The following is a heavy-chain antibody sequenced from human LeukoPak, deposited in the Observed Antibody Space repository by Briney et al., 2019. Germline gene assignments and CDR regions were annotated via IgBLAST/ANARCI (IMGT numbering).Heavy chain of an antibody. CDR2: IYYSGST. CDR1: GGSISSSSSY. D-gene: IGHD3-3*01. Sequence: SETLSLTCAVSGGSISSSSSYWVWIRQPPGKALEWIGSIYYSGSTYYNPSLKSRVTISVDTSKNQFSLKLSSVTAADTAVYYCAREILDAFDIWGQGTMVTVSS. J-gene: IGHJ3*02. CDR3: AREILDAFDI. V-gene: IGHV4-39*07.